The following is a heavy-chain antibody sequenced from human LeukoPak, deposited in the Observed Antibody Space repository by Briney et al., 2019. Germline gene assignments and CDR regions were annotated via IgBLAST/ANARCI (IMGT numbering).Heavy chain of an antibody. Sequence: PSETLSLTCAVYGGSFSGYYWSWIRQPPGKGLEWIGEINHSGSTNYNPSLKSRVTISVDTSKNQFSLKLSSVTAADTAVYYCARSHYSFDIVVVPASPGAFDIWAKGQWSPSLQ. CDR3: ARSHYSFDIVVVPASPGAFDI. J-gene: IGHJ3*02. CDR1: GGSFSGYY. D-gene: IGHD2-2*01. CDR2: INHSGST. V-gene: IGHV4-34*01.